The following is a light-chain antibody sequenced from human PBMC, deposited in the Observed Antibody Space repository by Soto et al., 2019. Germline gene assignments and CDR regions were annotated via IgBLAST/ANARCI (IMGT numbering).Light chain of an antibody. CDR2: GNS. CDR1: SSNIGAGYD. J-gene: IGLJ2*01. Sequence: QSVLTQPPSVSGAPGQRVTSSCTGSSSNIGAGYDVHWYQQLPGTAPKLLIYGNSNRPSGVPDRFSGSKSGTSASLAITGLQAEDEADYYCHSYDSSLSGSVFGGGTKLTVL. CDR3: HSYDSSLSGSV. V-gene: IGLV1-40*01.